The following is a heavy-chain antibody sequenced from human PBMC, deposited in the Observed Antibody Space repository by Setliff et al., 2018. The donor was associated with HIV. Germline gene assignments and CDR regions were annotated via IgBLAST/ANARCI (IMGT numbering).Heavy chain of an antibody. D-gene: IGHD3-9*01. V-gene: IGHV3-30-3*01. CDR3: ARGPQVAIDILTGSSLNI. J-gene: IGHJ3*02. Sequence: LRLSCAASGFTFSSYAMHWVRQAPGKGLEWVAVISYDGSNKYYADSVKGRFTISRDNSKNTLYLQMNSLRAEDTAVYYCARGPQVAIDILTGSSLNIWGQGTMVTVSS. CDR2: ISYDGSNK. CDR1: GFTFSSYA.